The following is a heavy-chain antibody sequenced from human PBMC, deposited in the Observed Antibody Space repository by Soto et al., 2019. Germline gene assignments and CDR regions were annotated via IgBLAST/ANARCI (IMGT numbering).Heavy chain of an antibody. CDR2: IYYSGIT. V-gene: IGHV4-61*01. D-gene: IGHD6-6*01. CDR3: ARDLGRYGSSSQFDY. J-gene: IGHJ4*02. Sequence: SETLSLTCTVSGGSVSSGSYYWSWIRQPPGKGLEWIGYIYYSGITKYNPSLKSRVTISVDTSKNQFSLKLSSVTAADTAVYYCARDLGRYGSSSQFDYWGQGTLVTVSS. CDR1: GGSVSSGSYY.